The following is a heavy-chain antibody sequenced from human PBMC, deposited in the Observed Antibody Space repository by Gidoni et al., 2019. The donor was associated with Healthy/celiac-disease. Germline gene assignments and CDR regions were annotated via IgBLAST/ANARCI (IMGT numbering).Heavy chain of an antibody. J-gene: IGHJ4*02. CDR1: GGSISSGSYY. CDR2: IYTSGST. V-gene: IGHV4-61*02. Sequence: QVQLQESGPGLVKPSQTLSLTCTVSGGSISSGSYYWSWIRQPAGKGLEWIGRIYTSGSTNYNPSLKSRVTISVDTSKNQFSLKLSSVTAADTAVYYCARERTARADILTGSLGYFDYWGQGTLVTVSS. D-gene: IGHD3-9*01. CDR3: ARERTARADILTGSLGYFDY.